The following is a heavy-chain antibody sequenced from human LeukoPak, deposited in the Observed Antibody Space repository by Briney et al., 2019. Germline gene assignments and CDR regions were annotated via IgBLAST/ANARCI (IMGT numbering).Heavy chain of an antibody. Sequence: RASVKVSCKASGYTFTGYYMHWVRQASGQGLEWLGWINPNSGSTDYARKFQGRVTMTRDTSISTAYMELSRLTSDDTAVYYCARDLGSYYYYMDVWGKGTTVTVSS. CDR3: ARDLGSYYYYMDV. CDR2: INPNSGST. CDR1: GYTFTGYY. J-gene: IGHJ6*03. D-gene: IGHD5-12*01. V-gene: IGHV1-2*02.